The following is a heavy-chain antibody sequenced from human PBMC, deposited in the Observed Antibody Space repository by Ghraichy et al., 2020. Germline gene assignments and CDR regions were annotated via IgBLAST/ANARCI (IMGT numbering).Heavy chain of an antibody. V-gene: IGHV3-23*01. J-gene: IGHJ4*02. D-gene: IGHD1-26*01. Sequence: GGSLRLSCGASGFTFSSYAMGWVRQAPGKGLEWVAVISGRGGRPYYADSVKGRFTISRDISKNTLYLQMNSLRAEDTAVYYCAKAVGADRPYYFDYWGQGILVTVSS. CDR2: ISGRGGRP. CDR1: GFTFSSYA. CDR3: AKAVGADRPYYFDY.